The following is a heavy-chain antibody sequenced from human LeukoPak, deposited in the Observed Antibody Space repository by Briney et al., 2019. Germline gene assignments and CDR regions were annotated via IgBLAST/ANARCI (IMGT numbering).Heavy chain of an antibody. CDR3: ANRGYVTYYFDC. Sequence: QAGGSLRLFCAASGFTFSRYAVIWLRQSPGKGLESVAVISGSGGTTYYADSVMGRFTISRNNSKNTLYLQMNSLRAEDTAVYYCANRGYVTYYFDCWGQGTLVTVSS. CDR2: ISGSGGTT. V-gene: IGHV3-23*01. CDR1: GFTFSRYA. D-gene: IGHD5-18*01. J-gene: IGHJ4*02.